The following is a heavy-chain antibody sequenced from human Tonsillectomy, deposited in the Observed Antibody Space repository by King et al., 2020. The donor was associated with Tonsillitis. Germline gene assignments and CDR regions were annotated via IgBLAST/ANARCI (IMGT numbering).Heavy chain of an antibody. D-gene: IGHD5-18*01. CDR1: GYTFTYRY. V-gene: IGHV1-45*02. Sequence: QLVQSGAEVKKTESSVKVSCRASGYTFTYRYVNWVRQAPGQALEWMGWITPFNGNTNYAQKFQDRVTITRDRSMTTAYMELSSLRSEDTAMYYCASCDTGRCYYGMDVWGQGTTVTVSS. CDR2: ITPFNGNT. J-gene: IGHJ6*02. CDR3: ASCDTGRCYYGMDV.